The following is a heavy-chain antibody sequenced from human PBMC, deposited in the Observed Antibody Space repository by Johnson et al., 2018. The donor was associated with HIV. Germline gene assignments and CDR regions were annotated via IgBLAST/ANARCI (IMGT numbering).Heavy chain of an antibody. CDR2: IPYDGSNK. CDR3: ANGPIKYIRSSRWGAFEI. CDR1: GFSFSSYG. Sequence: QVYLVESGGGVVQPGGSLRLSCATSGFSFSSYGMYWVRQAPGKGLEWVSFIPYDGSNKYYADSVKGRFTISRDNSKSTLYLQMNSLRAEETAVYYCANGPIKYIRSSRWGAFEIWGQGTTVIVSS. V-gene: IGHV3-30*02. J-gene: IGHJ3*02. D-gene: IGHD6-6*01.